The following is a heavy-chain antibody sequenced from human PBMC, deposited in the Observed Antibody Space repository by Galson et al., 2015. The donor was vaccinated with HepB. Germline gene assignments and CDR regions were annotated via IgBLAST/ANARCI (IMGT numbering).Heavy chain of an antibody. CDR2: IDPSDSYT. D-gene: IGHD3-22*01. Sequence: QSGAEVKKPGESLRISCKGSGYSFTTYWINWVRQMPGKGLEWMGRIDPSDSYTDYSPSFQGHVTISADKSITTAYLQWSSLKASDTAMYYCATGGIIYDSSGYHDYWGQGTLVTVSS. CDR3: ATGGIIYDSSGYHDY. CDR1: GYSFTTYW. J-gene: IGHJ4*02. V-gene: IGHV5-10-1*01.